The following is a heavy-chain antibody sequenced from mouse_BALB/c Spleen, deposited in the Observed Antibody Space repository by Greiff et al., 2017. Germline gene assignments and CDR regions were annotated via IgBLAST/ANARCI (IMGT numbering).Heavy chain of an antibody. CDR3: ARSGFDRDFDY. Sequence: VQLQQSGPELVKPGASVKISCKASGYAFSSSWMNWVKQRPGQGLEWIGRIYPGDGDTNYNGKFKGKATLTADKSSSTAYMQLSSLTSVDSAVYFCARSGFDRDFDYWGQGTTLTVSS. J-gene: IGHJ2*01. CDR2: IYPGDGDT. V-gene: IGHV1-82*01. CDR1: GYAFSSSW. D-gene: IGHD2-14*01.